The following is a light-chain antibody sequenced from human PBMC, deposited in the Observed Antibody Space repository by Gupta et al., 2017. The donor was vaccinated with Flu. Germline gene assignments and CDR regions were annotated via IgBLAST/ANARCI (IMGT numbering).Light chain of an antibody. Sequence: DIVLTQSPGTLSLSPGERATLSCRASQSVTTNYLAWFQQRPGQAPRLLFYRASIRAADSSDRFSASGSGTDFTLTINRLQPEDFAVYYCQQDGSAPTTFGQGTKVEIK. J-gene: IGKJ1*01. CDR1: QSVTTNY. V-gene: IGKV3-20*01. CDR2: RAS. CDR3: QQDGSAPTT.